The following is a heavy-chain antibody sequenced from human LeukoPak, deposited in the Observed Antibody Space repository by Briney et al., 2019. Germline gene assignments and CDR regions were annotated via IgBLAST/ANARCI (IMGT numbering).Heavy chain of an antibody. CDR2: IIPILGIA. J-gene: IGHJ4*02. V-gene: IGHV1-69*04. Sequence: SVKVSCKASEGTFSSYAISWVRQAPGQGLEWMGRIIPILGIANYAQKFQGRVTITADKSTSTAYMELSSLRSEDTAVYYCARGGGYGDYRGFDYWGQGALVTVSS. CDR3: ARGGGYGDYRGFDY. D-gene: IGHD4-17*01. CDR1: EGTFSSYA.